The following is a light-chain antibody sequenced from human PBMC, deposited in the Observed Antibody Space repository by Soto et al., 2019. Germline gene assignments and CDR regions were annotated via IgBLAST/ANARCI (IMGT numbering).Light chain of an antibody. CDR1: QSVSSW. V-gene: IGKV1-5*03. CDR2: KAS. CDR3: QRYNGYSRT. Sequence: DIQMTQSPSTLSASVGDRVSITCRASQSVSSWLAWFQQKPGKAPKLLIYKASTLESGVPSRFSGRGSGTEFTLTISSLQPDDFATYYCQRYNGYSRTFGQGTKVEIK. J-gene: IGKJ1*01.